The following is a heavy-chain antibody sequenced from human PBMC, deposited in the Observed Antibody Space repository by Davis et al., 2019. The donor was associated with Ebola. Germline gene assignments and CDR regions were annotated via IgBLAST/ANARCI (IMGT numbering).Heavy chain of an antibody. D-gene: IGHD5-18*01. CDR3: ARGWLRGGMDV. J-gene: IGHJ6*04. CDR2: AYYSSKWYN. Sequence: PSETLSLTCAISGDTVSTGGWNWIRQPPSRGLESLGGAYYSSKWYNDYAVSVKTRITINPDTSKNQFSLQLNSVTPEDTALYYCARGWLRGGMDVWGEGTTVTVSS. CDR1: GDTVSTGG. V-gene: IGHV6-1*01.